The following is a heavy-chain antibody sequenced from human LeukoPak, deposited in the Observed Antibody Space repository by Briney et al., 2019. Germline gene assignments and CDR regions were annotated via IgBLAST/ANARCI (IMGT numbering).Heavy chain of an antibody. CDR1: GGSFSGYY. V-gene: IGHV4-34*01. CDR2: INHSGST. J-gene: IGHJ4*02. Sequence: SETLSLTCAVYGGSFSGYYWSWIRQPPGKGLEWIGEINHSGSTNYNPSLRSRVTISVDTSKNQFSLKLSSVTAADTAVYYCARALAGIVVVPAARQRDTGYDYWGQGTLVTVSS. CDR3: ARALAGIVVVPAARQRDTGYDY. D-gene: IGHD2-2*01.